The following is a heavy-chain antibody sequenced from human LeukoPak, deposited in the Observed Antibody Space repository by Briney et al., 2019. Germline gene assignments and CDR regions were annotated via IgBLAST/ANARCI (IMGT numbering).Heavy chain of an antibody. CDR2: IYYSGRN. D-gene: IGHD2-15*01. V-gene: IGHV4-59*01. J-gene: IGHJ6*03. CDR1: GGSISSYY. Sequence: SETLSLTRTVSGGSISSYYWSWIRQPPGKGLEWSGYIYYSGRNNYNPSLKSRVTISVDTSKNQFSLKLSSVTAADTAVYYCARGGVVVAATNPYYYYYMDVWGKGTTVTVSS. CDR3: ARGGVVVAATNPYYYYYMDV.